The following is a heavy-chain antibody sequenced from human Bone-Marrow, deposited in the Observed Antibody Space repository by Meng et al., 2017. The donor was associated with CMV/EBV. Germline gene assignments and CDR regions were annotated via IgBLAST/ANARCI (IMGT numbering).Heavy chain of an antibody. CDR2: IIPILGIA. V-gene: IGHV1-69*10. CDR1: GYTFTSYG. CDR3: ARVSPAARRVRGGGPYYFDY. Sequence: SVKLSCKASGYTFTSYGISWVRQAPGQGLEWMGGIIPILGIANYAQKFQGRVTITTDESTSTAYMELSSLRSEDTAVYYCARVSPAARRVRGGGPYYFDYWGQGTLVTVSS. J-gene: IGHJ4*02. D-gene: IGHD2-2*01.